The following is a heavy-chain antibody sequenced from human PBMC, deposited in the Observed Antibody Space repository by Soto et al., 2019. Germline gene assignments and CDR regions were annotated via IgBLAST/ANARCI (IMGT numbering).Heavy chain of an antibody. CDR2: IYSGGST. Sequence: GGSLRLSCAASGFTVSSNYMSWVRQAPGKGLEWVSVIYSGGSTYYADSVKGRFTISRDNSKNTLYLQMNSLRAEDTAVYYCASGYSSSSIDYWGQGTLVTVSS. D-gene: IGHD6-6*01. V-gene: IGHV3-53*01. CDR1: GFTVSSNY. J-gene: IGHJ4*02. CDR3: ASGYSSSSIDY.